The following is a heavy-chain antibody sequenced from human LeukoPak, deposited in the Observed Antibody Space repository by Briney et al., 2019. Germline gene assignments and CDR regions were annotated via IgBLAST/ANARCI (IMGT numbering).Heavy chain of an antibody. CDR3: AREQWLDGLFDAFDI. D-gene: IGHD6-19*01. Sequence: PGGSLRLSCAASGFTFSSYAMHWVRQAPGKGLEWVAVISYDGSNKYYADSVKGRFTISRDNSKNTLYLQMNSLRAEDTAVYYCAREQWLDGLFDAFDIWGQGTMVTVSS. CDR2: ISYDGSNK. CDR1: GFTFSSYA. V-gene: IGHV3-30*04. J-gene: IGHJ3*02.